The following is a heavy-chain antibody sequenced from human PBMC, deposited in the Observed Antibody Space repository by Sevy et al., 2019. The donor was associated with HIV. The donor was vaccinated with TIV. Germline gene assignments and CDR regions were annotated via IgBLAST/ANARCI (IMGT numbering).Heavy chain of an antibody. Sequence: GGSLRLSCAASGFTFSSYAMSWVRQAPGKGLEWVSAISGSGGSTYYADSVKGRFTISRDNSKNTLYLQMNSLGAEDTAVYYCAKDSYYDFWSGPPDYWGQGTLVTVSS. D-gene: IGHD3-3*01. V-gene: IGHV3-23*01. CDR3: AKDSYYDFWSGPPDY. J-gene: IGHJ4*02. CDR2: ISGSGGST. CDR1: GFTFSSYA.